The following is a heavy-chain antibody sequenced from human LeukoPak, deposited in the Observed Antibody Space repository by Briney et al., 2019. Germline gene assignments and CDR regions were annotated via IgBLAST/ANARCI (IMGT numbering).Heavy chain of an antibody. J-gene: IGHJ4*02. CDR2: INPSGGST. Sequence: ASVKVSCKAFGYTFTSYYMHWVRQAPGQGLEWMGIINPSGGSTSYAQKFQGRVTMTRDTSTSTVYMELSSLRSEDTAVYYCARDLGFNYDSSGYYDFDYWGQGTLVTVSS. CDR1: GYTFTSYY. CDR3: ARDLGFNYDSSGYYDFDY. D-gene: IGHD3-22*01. V-gene: IGHV1-46*01.